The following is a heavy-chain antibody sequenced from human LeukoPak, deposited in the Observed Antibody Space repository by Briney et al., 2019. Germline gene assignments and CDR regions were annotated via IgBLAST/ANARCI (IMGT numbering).Heavy chain of an antibody. CDR1: GGSIGNTGYY. CDR3: ARRYSGYSYFDY. D-gene: IGHD5-12*01. CDR2: MHYSGGS. V-gene: IGHV4-39*01. Sequence: SETLSLTCTVSGGSIGNTGYYWGWIRQPPGKGLEWIGSMHYSGGSNYSPSLKSRVTMSVDTSKNQFSLTLSSVTAADTAVYYCARRYSGYSYFDYWGQGTLVTVSS. J-gene: IGHJ4*02.